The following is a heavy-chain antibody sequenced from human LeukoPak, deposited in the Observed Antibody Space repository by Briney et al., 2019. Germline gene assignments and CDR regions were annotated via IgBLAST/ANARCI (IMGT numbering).Heavy chain of an antibody. D-gene: IGHD3/OR15-3a*01. J-gene: IGHJ4*02. CDR1: GDSINNYY. CDR3: ARAGLAGHYFDY. CDR2: IYSSGTA. Sequence: SETLSLTCNVSGDSINNYYWSWLRQPAGQGLEWIGRIYSSGTANYSPSLKSRIAMSVDTSTNQMSLRVRSVTAADTAVYYCARAGLAGHYFDYWGQGILITVSS. V-gene: IGHV4-4*07.